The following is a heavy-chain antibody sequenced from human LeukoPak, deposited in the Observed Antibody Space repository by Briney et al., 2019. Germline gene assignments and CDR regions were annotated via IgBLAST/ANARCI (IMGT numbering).Heavy chain of an antibody. V-gene: IGHV1-8*01. D-gene: IGHD3-16*01. J-gene: IGHJ4*02. CDR1: GYTFTSYD. Sequence: GASVKVSCKASGYTFTSYDINWVRQATGQGLEWMGWMNPNSGNTGYAQKFQGRVTMTRNTSISTAYMELSSLRSDDTAVYYCARPRMEGGLDGYWGQGTLVTVSS. CDR3: ARPRMEGGLDGY. CDR2: MNPNSGNT.